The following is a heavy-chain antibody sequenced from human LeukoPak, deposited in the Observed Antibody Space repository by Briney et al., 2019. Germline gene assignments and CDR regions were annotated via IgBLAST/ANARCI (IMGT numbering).Heavy chain of an antibody. CDR1: GFTFNKYA. CDR3: ARGAWEQIYTPFDY. CDR2: ISFDGTNK. V-gene: IGHV3-30*04. D-gene: IGHD1/OR15-1a*01. Sequence: SGGSLRLSCAASGFTFNKYAMYWVRQAPGKGLEWVALISFDGTNKYYADSVKGRFTVSRGNSKNMLYLQMNSLRHEDTALYYCARGAWEQIYTPFDYWGQGTLVTVSS. J-gene: IGHJ4*02.